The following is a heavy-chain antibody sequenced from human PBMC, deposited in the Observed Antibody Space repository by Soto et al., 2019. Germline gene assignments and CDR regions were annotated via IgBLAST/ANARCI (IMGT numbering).Heavy chain of an antibody. Sequence: SETLSLTCTVSGGSISSYYWSWIRQPPGKGLEWIGYVYDSGSTNYNPSLESRVTISEDTSKNQFSLKLSSVTAADTAVYYCARRYCGGDCRGAFDIWGQGTMVT. D-gene: IGHD2-21*02. J-gene: IGHJ3*02. CDR3: ARRYCGGDCRGAFDI. CDR1: GGSISSYY. V-gene: IGHV4-59*01. CDR2: VYDSGST.